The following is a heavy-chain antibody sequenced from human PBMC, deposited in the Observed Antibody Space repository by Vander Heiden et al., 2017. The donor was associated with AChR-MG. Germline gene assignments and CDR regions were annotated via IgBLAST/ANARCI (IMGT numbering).Heavy chain of an antibody. D-gene: IGHD3-22*01. V-gene: IGHV4-31*03. Sequence: QVQLQESGPGLVKPSQTLSLTCTVSGGSISSGGYYWSWIRQHPGKGLEWIGYIYYSGSTYYNPSLKSRVTISVDTSKNQFSLKLSSVTAADTAVYYCASSHYYDSSGKSEIDYWGQGTLVTVSS. J-gene: IGHJ4*02. CDR3: ASSHYYDSSGKSEIDY. CDR2: IYYSGST. CDR1: GGSISSGGYY.